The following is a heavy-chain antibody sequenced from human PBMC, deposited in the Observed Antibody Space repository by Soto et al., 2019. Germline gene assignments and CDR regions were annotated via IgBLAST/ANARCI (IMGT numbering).Heavy chain of an antibody. D-gene: IGHD3-3*01. J-gene: IGHJ6*03. CDR1: GYTFTSYD. Sequence: ASVKVSCKAAGYTFTSYDINWVRQATGQGLEWMGWMNPNSGNTGYAQKFQGRVTMTRNTSISTAYMELSSLRSEDTAVYYCARGPPMYYDFWSGYYGNYYYYMDVWGKGTTVTVSS. V-gene: IGHV1-8*01. CDR2: MNPNSGNT. CDR3: ARGPPMYYDFWSGYYGNYYYYMDV.